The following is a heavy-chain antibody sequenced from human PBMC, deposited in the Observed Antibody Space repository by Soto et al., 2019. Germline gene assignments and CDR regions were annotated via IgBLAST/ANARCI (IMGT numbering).Heavy chain of an antibody. Sequence: PGGSLRLSCGASGFTFRIYSMKWVRHAPGKGLEWVSSISSSSSHIYYPDSVKGRFTISRDNAKNSLYLQMNSLRAEDTAVYYCAIISPGIAAAGDYYYGMDVWGQGTTVTVSS. CDR1: GFTFRIYS. J-gene: IGHJ6*02. CDR3: AIISPGIAAAGDYYYGMDV. D-gene: IGHD6-13*01. V-gene: IGHV3-21*01. CDR2: ISSSSSHI.